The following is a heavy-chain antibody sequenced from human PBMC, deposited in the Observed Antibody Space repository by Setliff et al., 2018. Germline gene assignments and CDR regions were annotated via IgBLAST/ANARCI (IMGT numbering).Heavy chain of an antibody. J-gene: IGHJ4*02. D-gene: IGHD2-21*01. CDR2: IRHDGNNK. V-gene: IGHV3-30*02. Sequence: PGGSLRLSCAASGFTFPNHGMHWVRQAPGKGLEWVTFIRHDGNNKYYRDSVRGRFAISRDNSKNTVYLRMNNLRPDDTAVYYCASGDWFYFDCWGQGTLVTVSS. CDR1: GFTFPNHG. CDR3: ASGDWFYFDC.